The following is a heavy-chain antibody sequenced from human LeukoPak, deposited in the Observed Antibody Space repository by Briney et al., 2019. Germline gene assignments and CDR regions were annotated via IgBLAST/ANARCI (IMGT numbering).Heavy chain of an antibody. J-gene: IGHJ4*02. V-gene: IGHV4-59*12. D-gene: IGHD2-15*01. CDR2: IYYSGST. CDR3: ARGRGLLGY. Sequence: SETLSLTCTVSGGSISNYYWSWIRQPPGKGLEWIGYIYYSGSTNYNPSLKSRVTISVDTSKNQFSLKLSSVTAADTAVYYCARGRGLLGYWGQGTLVTVSS. CDR1: GGSISNYY.